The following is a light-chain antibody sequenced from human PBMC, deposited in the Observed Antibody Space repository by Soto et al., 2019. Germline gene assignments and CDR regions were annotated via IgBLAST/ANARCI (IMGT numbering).Light chain of an antibody. CDR3: QQRSNWPPAT. J-gene: IGKJ1*01. Sequence: EIVLTQSPATLSLSPGERATLSCRASQSVSSSFAWYQQKPGQAPRLLIYDASNRATGIPARFSGSGSGTDFSLTISSLEPEDFAVYYCQQRSNWPPATFGQGTKVEIK. V-gene: IGKV3-11*01. CDR2: DAS. CDR1: QSVSSS.